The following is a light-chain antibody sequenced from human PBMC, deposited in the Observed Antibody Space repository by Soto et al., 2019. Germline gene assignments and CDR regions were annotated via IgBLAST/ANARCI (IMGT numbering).Light chain of an antibody. J-gene: IGLJ1*01. Sequence: QSVLTQPASVSGSPGQSITISCTGTTSDVGNYNYVGWYQQHPGKAPKLMIYEVGYLSTGASIRFSGTKSGNTASLTISGLQGEYEAEYHCSSYTATNTYACGTGTKVTVL. CDR3: SSYTATNTYA. CDR2: EVG. V-gene: IGLV2-14*01. CDR1: TSDVGNYNY.